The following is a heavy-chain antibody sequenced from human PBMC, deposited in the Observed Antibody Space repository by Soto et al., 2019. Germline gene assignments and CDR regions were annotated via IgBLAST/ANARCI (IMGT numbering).Heavy chain of an antibody. D-gene: IGHD6-19*01. CDR2: IYWDDDK. J-gene: IGHJ4*02. Sequence: QITLKESGPTLVKPTQTLTLTYTFSGFSLSSTRMAVGWIRRPPGKALEWLALIYWDDDKRYSPFLKSRLTITKDTSKNQVVLTMSNMDPVDTARYYCAHIVVAGLGYYFDYWGQGTLVTVSS. V-gene: IGHV2-5*02. CDR1: GFSLSSTRMA. CDR3: AHIVVAGLGYYFDY.